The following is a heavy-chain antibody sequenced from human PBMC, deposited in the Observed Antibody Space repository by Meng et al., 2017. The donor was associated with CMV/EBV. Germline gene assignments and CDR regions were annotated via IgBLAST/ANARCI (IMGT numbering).Heavy chain of an antibody. CDR1: GFTFSSYS. CDR2: ISSSSSYI. Sequence: GESLRLSCAASGFTFSSYSMNWVRQAPGKGLEWVSSISSSSSYIYYADSVKGRFTISRDNAKNSLYLQMNSLRAEDTAVYYCAKESCSSTSCYNYFDYWGQGTLVTVSS. D-gene: IGHD2-2*02. CDR3: AKESCSSTSCYNYFDY. J-gene: IGHJ4*02. V-gene: IGHV3-21*04.